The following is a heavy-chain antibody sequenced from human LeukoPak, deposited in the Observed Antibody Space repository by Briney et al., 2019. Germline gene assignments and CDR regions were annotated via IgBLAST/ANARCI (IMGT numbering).Heavy chain of an antibody. CDR2: IKGDGSEK. Sequence: GRSLRLSCAASGFTFRSYWMNWVRQAPGEGLEWVANIKGDGSEKYYGDSVKGRFTISRDNAKNLLFLQMNSLRVEDTGVYYCARAPSEIGGYYPEYFRHWGQGTLVTVSS. D-gene: IGHD3-22*01. CDR3: ARAPSEIGGYYPEYFRH. V-gene: IGHV3-7*01. J-gene: IGHJ1*01. CDR1: GFTFRSYW.